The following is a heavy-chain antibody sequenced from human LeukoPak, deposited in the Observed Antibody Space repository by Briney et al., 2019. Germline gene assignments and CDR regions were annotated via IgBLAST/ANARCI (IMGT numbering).Heavy chain of an antibody. CDR1: GFTFSRFW. D-gene: IGHD2-2*01. Sequence: GGSLRLSCAASGFTFSRFWMSWVRQAPGKGLEWVANIKQDGSEKYYVDSVKGRFTISRDNAKNSLHLQMNSLRGEDTAVYYCASASPAGDYWGQGTLVTVSS. CDR2: IKQDGSEK. V-gene: IGHV3-7*01. CDR3: ASASPAGDY. J-gene: IGHJ4*02.